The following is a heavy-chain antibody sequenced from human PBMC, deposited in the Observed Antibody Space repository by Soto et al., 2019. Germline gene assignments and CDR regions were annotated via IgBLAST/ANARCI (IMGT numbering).Heavy chain of an antibody. V-gene: IGHV3-48*02. CDR2: ISGISSTI. CDR1: GFTFSSYS. D-gene: IGHD5-12*01. CDR3: ARSGRYYYYGMDV. J-gene: IGHJ6*02. Sequence: GGSLRLSCAASGFTFSSYSMNWVRQAPGKGLEWLSYISGISSTIYYADSVKGRFTISRANAKNSLYLQMNSLGDEDTAVYFCARSGRYYYYGMDVWGQGTTVTVSS.